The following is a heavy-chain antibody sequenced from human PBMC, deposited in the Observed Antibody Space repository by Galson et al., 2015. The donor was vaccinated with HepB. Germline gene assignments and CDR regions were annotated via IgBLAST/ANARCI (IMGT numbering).Heavy chain of an antibody. V-gene: IGHV1-18*01. J-gene: IGHJ4*02. CDR2: ISFYNGKT. CDR3: ARGVAVADWYYFDY. CDR1: GYIFMKYG. Sequence: SVKVSCKASGYIFMKYGITWVRQAPGQGLEWMGWISFYNGKTNSAQNLQDRVTLTTDTSTGTAHMELRSLRSEDTAMYYCARGVAVADWYYFDYWGQGTLVTVAS. D-gene: IGHD6-19*01.